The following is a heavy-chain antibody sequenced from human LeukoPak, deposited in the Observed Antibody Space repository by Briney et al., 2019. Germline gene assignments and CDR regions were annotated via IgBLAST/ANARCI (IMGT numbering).Heavy chain of an antibody. CDR3: ARDPGIVGAQYYFDY. J-gene: IGHJ4*02. CDR2: IYHSGST. Sequence: PSETLSLTCTVSGYSISSGYYWGWIRQPLGKGLEWIGSIYHSGSTNYNPSLKSRVTISVDTSKNQFSLKLSSVTAADTAVYYCARDPGIVGAQYYFDYWGQGTLVTVSS. D-gene: IGHD1-26*01. CDR1: GYSISSGYY. V-gene: IGHV4-38-2*02.